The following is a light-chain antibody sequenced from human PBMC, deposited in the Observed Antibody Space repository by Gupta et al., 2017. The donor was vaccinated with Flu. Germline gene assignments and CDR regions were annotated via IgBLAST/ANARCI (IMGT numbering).Light chain of an antibody. CDR2: GAS. J-gene: IGKJ1*01. Sequence: EILLTQSPGTLSLSPGERATLSCRASQSITSNYLAWYQHRPGHAPKLLIYGASTRATGIPDRFAGSGSGTDFTLTITASEPEDFAIYYWQQYGASQRFGQGTKVEVK. CDR1: QSITSNY. V-gene: IGKV3-20*01. CDR3: QQYGASQR.